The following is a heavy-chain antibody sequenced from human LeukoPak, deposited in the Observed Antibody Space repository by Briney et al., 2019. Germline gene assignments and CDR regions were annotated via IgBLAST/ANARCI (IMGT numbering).Heavy chain of an antibody. Sequence: PGGSLRLSCAASGFTFSSYAMSWVRQAPGKGLEWVSAISGSGGSTYYADSVKGRFTISRDNSKNTLYLQMNSLRAEDTAVYYCARDFDDFWSGYYKAFGYWGQGTLVTVSS. D-gene: IGHD3-3*01. CDR1: GFTFSSYA. CDR3: ARDFDDFWSGYYKAFGY. V-gene: IGHV3-23*01. J-gene: IGHJ4*02. CDR2: ISGSGGST.